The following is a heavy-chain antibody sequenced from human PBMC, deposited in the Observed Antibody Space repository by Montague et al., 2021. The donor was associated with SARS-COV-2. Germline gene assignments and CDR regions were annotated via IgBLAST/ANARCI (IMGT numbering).Heavy chain of an antibody. CDR3: ATLGLEGAYTCCFGLDV. D-gene: IGHD3-16*01. CDR1: GGSISNYY. V-gene: IGHV4-59*08. Sequence: SETLSLTCTVSGGSISNYYWSWIRQPSGKGLEWIGYIHYSGSTSSHPPLKGRVTIPIDTSKNQFSLNLSSVTAADTAIYYCATLGLEGAYTCCFGLDVWGQGTTVTVSS. J-gene: IGHJ6*02. CDR2: IHYSGST.